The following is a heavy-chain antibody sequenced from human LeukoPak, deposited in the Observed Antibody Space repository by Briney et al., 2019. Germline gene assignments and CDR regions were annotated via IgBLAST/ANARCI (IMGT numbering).Heavy chain of an antibody. CDR2: ISGSGGST. V-gene: IGHV3-23*01. CDR1: GFTFSSYA. J-gene: IGHJ4*02. D-gene: IGHD4-23*01. Sequence: PGGSLRLSCAASGFTFSSYAMSWVRQAPGKGLEWVSAISGSGGSTYYADSVKGRFTISRDNSKNTLYLQMNSLRAEDTAVYYCAKRATVVTPADKDRGDYWGKGTLVTVSS. CDR3: AKRATVVTPADKDRGDY.